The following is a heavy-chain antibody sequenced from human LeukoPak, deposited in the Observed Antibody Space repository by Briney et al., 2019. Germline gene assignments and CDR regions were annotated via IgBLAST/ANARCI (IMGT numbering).Heavy chain of an antibody. D-gene: IGHD5-12*01. CDR1: GYSFPDYW. CDR2: IYPGDSDT. V-gene: IGHV5-51*01. J-gene: IGHJ4*02. Sequence: GESLKISCKASGYSFPDYWIGWVRQPPGKGLEWMGIIYPGDSDTRYSPSFQGQVTISADKSSNTAYLQWSSLKASDTAMYYCARRDSGFEFFDYWGQGTLVTVSS. CDR3: ARRDSGFEFFDY.